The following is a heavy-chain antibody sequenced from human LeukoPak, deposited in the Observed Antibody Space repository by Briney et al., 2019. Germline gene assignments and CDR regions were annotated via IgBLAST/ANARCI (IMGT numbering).Heavy chain of an antibody. CDR2: ISAYNGNT. CDR3: ARSIGTMVRGYYYYYYMGV. Sequence: ASVKVSCKASGYTFTSYGISWVRQAPGQGLEWMGWISAYNGNTNYAQKLQGRVTMTTDTSTSTAYMELRSLRSDDTAVYYCARSIGTMVRGYYYYYYMGVWGKGTTVTVSS. CDR1: GYTFTSYG. J-gene: IGHJ6*03. D-gene: IGHD3-10*01. V-gene: IGHV1-18*01.